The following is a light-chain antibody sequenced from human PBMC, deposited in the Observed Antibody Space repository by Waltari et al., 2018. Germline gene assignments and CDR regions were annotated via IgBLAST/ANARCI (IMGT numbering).Light chain of an antibody. CDR3: SSYTSSITYV. CDR1: SDDVGGYNA. V-gene: IGLV2-14*01. Sequence: QSALTQPASVSGSPGQSIAISCTGTSDDVGGYNAVPWYQQHPSNAPKLIIYDVTNRPSGISNRFSGSKSGNTASLTISGLRAEDEADYYCSSYTSSITYVFGTGTKVTVL. J-gene: IGLJ1*01. CDR2: DVT.